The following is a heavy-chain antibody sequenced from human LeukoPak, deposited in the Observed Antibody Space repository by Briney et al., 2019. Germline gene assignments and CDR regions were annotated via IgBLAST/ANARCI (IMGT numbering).Heavy chain of an antibody. CDR2: IYYSGST. CDR3: AKAPGTPDAFDI. CDR1: GGSISSNNYY. Sequence: SETLSLTCTVSGGSISSNNYYWGWIRQPPGKGLEWIGSIYYSGSTYYNPSLKSRVTISVDTSKNQFSLKLSSVTAADTAVYYCAKAPGTPDAFDIWGQGTMVTVSS. V-gene: IGHV4-39*07. D-gene: IGHD6-13*01. J-gene: IGHJ3*02.